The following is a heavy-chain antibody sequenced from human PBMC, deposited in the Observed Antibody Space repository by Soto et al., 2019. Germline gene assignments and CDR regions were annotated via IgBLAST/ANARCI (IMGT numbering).Heavy chain of an antibody. J-gene: IGHJ6*02. CDR1: GDSVSTNIAA. CDR2: TLYRSSKWYN. Sequence: SQTLSLTCAISGDSVSTNIAAWSWIRQSPSRGLEWLGRTLYRSSKWYNEYAVSVKSRMTINPDTSKNQFSLQLNSVTPEDTAVYYCARDAAPTLNYPHGMDVWGQGTAVTGSS. CDR3: ARDAAPTLNYPHGMDV. V-gene: IGHV6-1*01. D-gene: IGHD1-7*01.